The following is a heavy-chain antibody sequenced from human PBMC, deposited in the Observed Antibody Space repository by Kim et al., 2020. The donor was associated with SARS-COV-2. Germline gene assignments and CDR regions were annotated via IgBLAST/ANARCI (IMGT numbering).Heavy chain of an antibody. CDR3: AKPPLPYYYYGMDA. CDR1: GFTFSSYA. D-gene: IGHD2-21*02. J-gene: IGHJ6*02. Sequence: GGSLRLSCAASGFTFSSYAMSWVRQAPGKGLEWVSAISGSGGSTYYADSVKGRFTISRDNSKNTLYLQMNSLRAEDTAVYYCAKPPLPYYYYGMDAWGQGTTVTVSS. CDR2: ISGSGGST. V-gene: IGHV3-23*01.